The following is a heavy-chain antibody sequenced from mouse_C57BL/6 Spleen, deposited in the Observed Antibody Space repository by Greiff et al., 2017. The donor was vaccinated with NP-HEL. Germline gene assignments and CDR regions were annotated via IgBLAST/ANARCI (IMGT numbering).Heavy chain of an antibody. CDR1: GYTFTDYN. Sequence: EVQLQQSGPELVKPGASVKIPCKASGYTFTDYNMDWVKQSHGKSLEWIGDINPNNGGTIYNQKFKGKATLTVDKSSSTAYMELRSLTSADTAVYYCARESGYGSSSDAMDYWGQGTSVTVSS. V-gene: IGHV1-18*01. CDR3: ARESGYGSSSDAMDY. CDR2: INPNNGGT. J-gene: IGHJ4*01. D-gene: IGHD1-1*01.